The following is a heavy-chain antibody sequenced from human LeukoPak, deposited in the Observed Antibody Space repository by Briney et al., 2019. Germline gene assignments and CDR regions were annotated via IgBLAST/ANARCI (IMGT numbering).Heavy chain of an antibody. V-gene: IGHV4-4*07. D-gene: IGHD1-26*01. CDR2: IYTSGNT. Sequence: SETLSLTCTVSGGSISSYYWSWIRQPAGKGLEWIGRIYTSGNTNYNPSLKIRVTISVDTSKNQFSLRLNSVTAADTAVYYCARDVSAGRWVFDYWGQGTLVTVSS. CDR1: GGSISSYY. J-gene: IGHJ4*02. CDR3: ARDVSAGRWVFDY.